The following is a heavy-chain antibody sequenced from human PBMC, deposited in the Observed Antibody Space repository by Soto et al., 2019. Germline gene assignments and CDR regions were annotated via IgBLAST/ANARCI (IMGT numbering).Heavy chain of an antibody. CDR2: ICDDGSNK. CDR3: ARDTFWTTVTPYGMDV. D-gene: IGHD4-17*01. J-gene: IGHJ6*02. Sequence: QVQLVESGGGVVQPGRSLRLSCAASGFTFSSYGMHWVRQAPGKGLEWVAVICDDGSNKYYADSVKGRFTISRDNSKNPLYLQMNSLIAEDTAVYYCARDTFWTTVTPYGMDVWGQGTTVTVSS. V-gene: IGHV3-33*01. CDR1: GFTFSSYG.